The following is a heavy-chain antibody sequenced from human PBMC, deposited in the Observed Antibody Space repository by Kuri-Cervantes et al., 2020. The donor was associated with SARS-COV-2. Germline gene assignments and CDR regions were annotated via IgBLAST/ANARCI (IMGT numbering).Heavy chain of an antibody. CDR1: AYPFTSNY. V-gene: IGHV1-46*01. CDR3: ARDPGVGADNVDAFDI. D-gene: IGHD1-26*01. Sequence: ASVQVSCKASAYPFTSNYILWGRQEPGHGLEWMGIINPSGGSTSYAQKFQGRVTMTRDASASTVYMELSSLRSEDTAVYYCARDPGVGADNVDAFDIWGQGTMVTVSS. CDR2: INPSGGST. J-gene: IGHJ3*02.